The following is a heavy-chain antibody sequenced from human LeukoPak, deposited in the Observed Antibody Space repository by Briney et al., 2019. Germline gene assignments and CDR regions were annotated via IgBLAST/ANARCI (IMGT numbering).Heavy chain of an antibody. V-gene: IGHV4-4*02. CDR3: ARPSGGWGNWYFDL. CDR1: GGSISSSNW. CDR2: IYHSGST. J-gene: IGHJ2*01. Sequence: PSETLSLTCAVSGGSISSSNWWSWVRQPPGKGLEWIGEIYHSGSTNYNPSLKSRVTISVDKSKNQFSLKLSSVTAADTAVYYCARPSGGWGNWYFDLWGRGTLVTVSS. D-gene: IGHD6-19*01.